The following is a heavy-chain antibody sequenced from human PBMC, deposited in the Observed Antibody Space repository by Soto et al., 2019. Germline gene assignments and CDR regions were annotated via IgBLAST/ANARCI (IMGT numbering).Heavy chain of an antibody. D-gene: IGHD6-6*01. Sequence: GGSLRLSCAASGFTFSSYAMSWVRQAPGKGLEWVSAISGSGGSTYYADSVKGRFTISRDNSKNTLYLQMNSLRAEDTAVYYCAKEKQDSSSSDYYYYYMDVWGKGTTVTVSS. V-gene: IGHV3-23*01. J-gene: IGHJ6*03. CDR2: ISGSGGST. CDR3: AKEKQDSSSSDYYYYYMDV. CDR1: GFTFSSYA.